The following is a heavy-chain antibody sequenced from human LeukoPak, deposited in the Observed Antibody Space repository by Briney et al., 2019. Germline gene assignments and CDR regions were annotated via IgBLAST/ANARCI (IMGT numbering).Heavy chain of an antibody. CDR2: IYWDDDK. Sequence: SGPTLVNPTQTLTLTCSFSGFSLRTNRVAVGWIRQPPGKALEWLALIYWDDDKRYSPSLKSRLTITKDTSKNQVVLTMTNMDPVDTATYYCAHAPARGSSWYVWFDPWGQGTLVTVSS. J-gene: IGHJ5*02. D-gene: IGHD6-13*01. CDR1: GFSLRTNRVA. CDR3: AHAPARGSSWYVWFDP. V-gene: IGHV2-5*02.